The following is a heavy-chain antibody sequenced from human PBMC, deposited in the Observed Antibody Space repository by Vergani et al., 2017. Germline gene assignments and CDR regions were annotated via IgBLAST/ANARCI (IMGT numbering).Heavy chain of an antibody. CDR3: AREFGSGWYRGYFDY. V-gene: IGHV3-48*03. J-gene: IGHJ4*02. D-gene: IGHD6-19*01. Sequence: EVQLVESGGGLVQPGGSLRLSCAASGFTFSSYEMNWVRQAPGKGLEWVSYISSSGSTIYYADSVKGRFTISRDNAKYSLYLQMNSLRAEDTAVYYCAREFGSGWYRGYFDYWGQGTLVTVSS. CDR1: GFTFSSYE. CDR2: ISSSGSTI.